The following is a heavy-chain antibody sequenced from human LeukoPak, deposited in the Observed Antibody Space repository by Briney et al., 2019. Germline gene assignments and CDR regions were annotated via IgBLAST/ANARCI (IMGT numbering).Heavy chain of an antibody. D-gene: IGHD3-3*01. J-gene: IGHJ6*03. Sequence: ASVTVSCKASGYTFTSYDINWVRQATGQGLEWMGWMNPNSGNTGYAQKFQGRVTMTRSTSINTAYMELSSLRSEDTAVYYCARGPNYAFWSGSYYYYMDVWGKGTTVTVSS. CDR2: MNPNSGNT. V-gene: IGHV1-8*01. CDR3: ARGPNYAFWSGSYYYYMDV. CDR1: GYTFTSYD.